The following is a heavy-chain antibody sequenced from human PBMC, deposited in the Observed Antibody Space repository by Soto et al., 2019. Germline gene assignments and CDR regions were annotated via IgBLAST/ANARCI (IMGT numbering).Heavy chain of an antibody. Sequence: QVQLVQSGAEVKKPGASVKVSCKASGYTFTSYGISWVRQAPGQGLEWMGWISAYNGNTNYAQKLHGRVTMTTDTSASTAYMELRSLRSDDTAVYYCARDAPFGLPVYSSGWYEKFDYWGQGTLVTVSS. CDR2: ISAYNGNT. CDR3: ARDAPFGLPVYSSGWYEKFDY. CDR1: GYTFTSYG. J-gene: IGHJ4*02. V-gene: IGHV1-18*01. D-gene: IGHD6-19*01.